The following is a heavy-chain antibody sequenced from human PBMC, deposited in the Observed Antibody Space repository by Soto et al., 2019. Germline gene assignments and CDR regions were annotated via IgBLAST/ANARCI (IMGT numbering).Heavy chain of an antibody. J-gene: IGHJ6*02. CDR3: ARRSGDCVINYCYGMDV. V-gene: IGHV5-51*07. CDR2: IYPSDSDT. CDR1: GVRVSSYW. D-gene: IGHD2-21*02. Sequence: GQSVKISCEGCGVRVSSYWMGWVQQMTGKGLEWMGIIYPSDSDTRYSPSFQGQVTISADKSINTAYLQWSSLKASDTAMYYCARRSGDCVINYCYGMDVWGQGTSVTVSS.